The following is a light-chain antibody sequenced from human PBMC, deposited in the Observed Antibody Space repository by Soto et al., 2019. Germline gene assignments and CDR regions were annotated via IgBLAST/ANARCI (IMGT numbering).Light chain of an antibody. J-gene: IGLJ2*01. CDR1: NSNIGTNT. V-gene: IGLV1-44*01. CDR2: SDN. CDR3: AAWDDSRIVVL. Sequence: QSVLTQPPSTSGTPGQRVTMSCSGSNSNIGTNTVHWYQQLPGTAPKLLIQSDNRRPSGVPDRFSASKSGTSASLAISGLQSEDEADYYCAAWDDSRIVVLFGGGTKLTVL.